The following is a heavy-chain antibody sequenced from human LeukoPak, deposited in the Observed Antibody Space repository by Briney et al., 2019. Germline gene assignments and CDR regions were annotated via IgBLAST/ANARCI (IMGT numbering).Heavy chain of an antibody. CDR1: GGSISSYY. Sequence: KPSETLSLTCTVSGGSISSYYWSWIRQPPGKGREWIGYIYYSGSTNYNPSLKSRVTISVDTSKNQFSLKLSSVTAADTAVYYCARQGWELLRPYFDYWGQGTLVTVSS. CDR3: ARQGWELLRPYFDY. D-gene: IGHD1-26*01. V-gene: IGHV4-59*08. J-gene: IGHJ4*02. CDR2: IYYSGST.